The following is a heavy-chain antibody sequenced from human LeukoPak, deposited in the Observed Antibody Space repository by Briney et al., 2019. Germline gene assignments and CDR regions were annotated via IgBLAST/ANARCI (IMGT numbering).Heavy chain of an antibody. J-gene: IGHJ4*02. D-gene: IGHD4-17*01. CDR3: ARDDTVTTRVGFID. CDR1: GFTFRSYW. Sequence: PGGSLRLSCAASGFTFRSYWMSWVRQAPGKGLEWGANIKQDGSEKYYVDSVKGRFTISRDNTKNSLYLQMNSLRAEDTAVYYCARDDTVTTRVGFIDWGQGTLVTVSS. V-gene: IGHV3-7*01. CDR2: IKQDGSEK.